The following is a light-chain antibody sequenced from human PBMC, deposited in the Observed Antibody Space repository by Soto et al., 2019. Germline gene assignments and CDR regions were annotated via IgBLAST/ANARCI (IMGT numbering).Light chain of an antibody. Sequence: DVMMTQSPLSLPVTLGQPASISCWSSQSLAYIDGITYLNWFQQRPGQSPRRLIYNVSNRDSGVPDRFSGSGSGTDFTLKISRVEAEDVGVYYCMQGTHWPPYTFGQGTKLEI. CDR2: NVS. V-gene: IGKV2-30*01. CDR1: QSLAYIDGITY. J-gene: IGKJ2*01. CDR3: MQGTHWPPYT.